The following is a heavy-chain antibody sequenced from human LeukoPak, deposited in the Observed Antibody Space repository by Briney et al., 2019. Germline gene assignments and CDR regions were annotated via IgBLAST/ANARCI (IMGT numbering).Heavy chain of an antibody. D-gene: IGHD5-12*01. V-gene: IGHV3-23*01. J-gene: IGHJ4*02. CDR1: GFTFSSYG. CDR3: AKIGFRDGYNPFDY. CDR2: VSGGGVST. Sequence: GGSLRLSCAASGFTFSSYGMTWVRQAPGKGLEWVSSVSGGGVSTYYADAVKGRFTISRDNSKNTLYLQMNSLRAEDTAVYYCAKIGFRDGYNPFDYWGQGTLVTVSS.